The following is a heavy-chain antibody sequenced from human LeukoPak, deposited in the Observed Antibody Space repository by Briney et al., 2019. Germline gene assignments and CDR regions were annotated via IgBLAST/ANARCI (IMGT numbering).Heavy chain of an antibody. Sequence: GGSLRLSCAASGFTFSSYAMSWVRQAPGKGLEWVSAISGSGGSTYYADSVKGRFTISRDNSKNTLYLQMNSLRAEDTAVYYCAKDNVLLWFGEFSYYFDCWGQGTLVTVSS. J-gene: IGHJ4*02. V-gene: IGHV3-23*01. CDR3: AKDNVLLWFGEFSYYFDC. D-gene: IGHD3-10*01. CDR2: ISGSGGST. CDR1: GFTFSSYA.